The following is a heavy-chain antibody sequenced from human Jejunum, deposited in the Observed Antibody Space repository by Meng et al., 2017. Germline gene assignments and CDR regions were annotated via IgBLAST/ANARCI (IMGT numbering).Heavy chain of an antibody. D-gene: IGHD7-27*01. V-gene: IGHV4-61*01. CDR2: NFDNGRT. CDR1: GGFASSGSYY. J-gene: IGHJ4*02. CDR3: ARDNWGSIDY. Sequence: QVALQEAGPGLVGPSGTLSLTCTVLGGFASSGSYYWTWVRQSPGKGLEWIGYNFDNGRTNYNPSLKSRVTMSVDTSRNQFSLKLSSVTAADTAVYYCARDNWGSIDYWGQGVLVTVSS.